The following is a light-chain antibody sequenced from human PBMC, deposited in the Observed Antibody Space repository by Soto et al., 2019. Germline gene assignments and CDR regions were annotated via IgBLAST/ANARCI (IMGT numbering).Light chain of an antibody. V-gene: IGKV1-5*03. Sequence: EIRMKQSPSTLSGYVGDRVTITCRASQTISSWLAWYQQKPGKAPKLLIYKASTLKSGVPSRFSGSGSGTEFTLTITSLQPDDFATYYCQQYNSYPWTFGQGTKVDIK. CDR3: QQYNSYPWT. CDR1: QTISSW. CDR2: KAS. J-gene: IGKJ1*01.